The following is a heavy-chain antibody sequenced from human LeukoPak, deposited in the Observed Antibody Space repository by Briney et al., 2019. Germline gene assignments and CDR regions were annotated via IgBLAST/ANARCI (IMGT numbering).Heavy chain of an antibody. CDR3: ARGPSGGNFYVGDS. Sequence: PGGSLRLSCAASGFTFSSYWMHWVRQAPGRGLIWVSRINGDGSSTSHAGSAKGRFTISRDNAKNTLYLQMNSLRAEDTAVYYCARGPSGGNFYVGDSWGQGTLVTVSS. CDR1: GFTFSSYW. V-gene: IGHV3-74*01. J-gene: IGHJ5*01. CDR2: INGDGSST. D-gene: IGHD1-26*01.